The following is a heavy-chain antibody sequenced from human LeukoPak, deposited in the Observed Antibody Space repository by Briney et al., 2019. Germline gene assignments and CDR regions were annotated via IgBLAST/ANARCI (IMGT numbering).Heavy chain of an antibody. Sequence: AASGFTFSXXXXXXVXXXPGXXXEWVSAISGSGGSTYYADSVKGRFTISRDNSKNTLYLQMNSLRAEDTAVYYCARHPYGVLDYWGQGTLVTVSS. D-gene: IGHD4-17*01. CDR2: ISGSGGST. CDR3: ARHPYGVLDY. J-gene: IGHJ4*02. CDR1: GFTFSXXX. V-gene: IGHV3-23*01.